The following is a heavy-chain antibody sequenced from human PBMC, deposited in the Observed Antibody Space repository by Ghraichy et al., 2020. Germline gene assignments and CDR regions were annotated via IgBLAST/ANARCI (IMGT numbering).Heavy chain of an antibody. CDR2: ISWNSGST. CDR3: AKDTNPAGVDYDLWSGSAGGYYYGMDV. Sequence: SLNISCAASGFTFDDYGMHWVRQAPGKGLEWVSGISWNSGSTGYADSVRGRFTISRDNAKNSLYLQMNTLRAEDTALYYCAKDTNPAGVDYDLWSGSAGGYYYGMDVWGQGTTVTVSS. CDR1: GFTFDDYG. D-gene: IGHD3-3*01. V-gene: IGHV3-9*01. J-gene: IGHJ6*02.